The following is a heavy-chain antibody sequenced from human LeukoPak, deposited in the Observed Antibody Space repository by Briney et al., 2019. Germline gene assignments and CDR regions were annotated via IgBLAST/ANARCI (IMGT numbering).Heavy chain of an antibody. V-gene: IGHV3-7*01. CDR1: GFTFSSYG. J-gene: IGHJ6*03. CDR3: AREPLWFGELVDYYYYMDV. Sequence: GGSLRLSCAASGFTFSSYGMNWVRQAPGKGLEWVANIKQDGSEKYYVDSVKGRFTISRDNAKNSLYLQMNSLRAEDTAVYYCAREPLWFGELVDYYYYMDVWGKGTTVTVSS. D-gene: IGHD3-10*01. CDR2: IKQDGSEK.